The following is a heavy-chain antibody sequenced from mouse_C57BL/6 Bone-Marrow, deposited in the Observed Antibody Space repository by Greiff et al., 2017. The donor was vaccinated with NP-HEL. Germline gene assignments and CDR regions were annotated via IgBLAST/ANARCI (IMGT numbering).Heavy chain of an antibody. J-gene: IGHJ3*01. CDR3: VRQEDGNYGGFAY. CDR1: GFSFNTYA. Sequence: EADGGLVQPKGSLKLSCAASGFSFNTYAMNWVRQAPGKGLEWVARIRSKSNNYATYYADSVKDRFTISRDDSESMLYLQMNNLKTEDTAMYYCVRQEDGNYGGFAYWGQGTLVTVSA. D-gene: IGHD2-1*01. V-gene: IGHV10-1*01. CDR2: IRSKSNNYAT.